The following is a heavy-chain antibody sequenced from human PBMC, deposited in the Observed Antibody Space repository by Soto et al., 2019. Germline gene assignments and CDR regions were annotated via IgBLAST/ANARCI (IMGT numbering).Heavy chain of an antibody. V-gene: IGHV1-3*04. CDR2: INTGNGGT. CDR3: ATPSRIVGARSNAFDI. J-gene: IGHJ3*02. D-gene: IGHD1-26*01. Sequence: ASVKVSCKTSGYSFTTYFMHWVRQAPGQRLEWMGWINTGNGGTKYSQQFQGRVTIARDTSASTTYMELSSLRSEDTAVYYCATPSRIVGARSNAFDIWGQGTMVTVSS. CDR1: GYSFTTYF.